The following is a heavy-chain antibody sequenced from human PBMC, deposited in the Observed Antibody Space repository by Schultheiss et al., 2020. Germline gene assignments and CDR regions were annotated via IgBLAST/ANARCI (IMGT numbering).Heavy chain of an antibody. J-gene: IGHJ6*02. Sequence: ASVKVSCKASGYTFTSYGISWVRQAPGQGLEWMGWISAYNGNTNYAQKLQGRVTMTTDTSTSTAYMELRSLRSDDTAVYYCATSEATYYYYGMDVWGQGTTVTVAS. CDR1: GYTFTSYG. CDR2: ISAYNGNT. V-gene: IGHV1-18*01. CDR3: ATSEATYYYYGMDV. D-gene: IGHD1-26*01.